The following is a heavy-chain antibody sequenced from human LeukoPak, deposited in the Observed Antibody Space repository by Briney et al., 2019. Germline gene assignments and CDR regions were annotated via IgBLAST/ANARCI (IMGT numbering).Heavy chain of an antibody. V-gene: IGHV1-2*02. CDR2: INSNSGDT. CDR3: ARLRRIDFWSGYSQPNWFDP. D-gene: IGHD3-3*01. CDR1: GYTFTASH. Sequence: ASVKVSCKASGYTFTASHIHWVRQAPGQGLEWMGWINSNSGDTSYAQKYQGRVTMTRDTSISTAYMELSSLRSEDTAVYYCARLRRIDFWSGYSQPNWFDPWGQGTLVTVSS. J-gene: IGHJ5*02.